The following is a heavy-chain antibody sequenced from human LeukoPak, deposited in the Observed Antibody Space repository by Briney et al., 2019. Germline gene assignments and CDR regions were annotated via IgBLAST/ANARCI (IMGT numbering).Heavy chain of an antibody. CDR3: ARDRGYCSGGSCSDFDY. CDR1: GFTFSSYS. Sequence: GGSLRLSCAASGFTFSSYSMNWVRQAPGKGLEWVSSISSSSSYIYYADSVKGRFTISRDNAKNSLYLQMNSLRAEDTAVYYCARDRGYCSGGSCSDFDYWGQGALVTVSS. V-gene: IGHV3-21*01. J-gene: IGHJ4*02. D-gene: IGHD2-15*01. CDR2: ISSSSSYI.